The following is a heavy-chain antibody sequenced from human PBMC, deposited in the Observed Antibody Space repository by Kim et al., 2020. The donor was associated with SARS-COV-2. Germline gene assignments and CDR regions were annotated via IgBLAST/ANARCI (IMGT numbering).Heavy chain of an antibody. D-gene: IGHD6-13*01. V-gene: IGHV3-23*01. J-gene: IGHJ4*02. CDR2: ISGSGGST. CDR1: GFTFSSYA. Sequence: GGSLRLSCAASGFTFSSYAMSWVRQAPGKGLEWVSAISGSGGSTYYADSVKGRFTISRDNSKNTLYLQMNSLRAEDTAVYYCAKDYSSSWDLYYFDYWGQGTLVTVSS. CDR3: AKDYSSSWDLYYFDY.